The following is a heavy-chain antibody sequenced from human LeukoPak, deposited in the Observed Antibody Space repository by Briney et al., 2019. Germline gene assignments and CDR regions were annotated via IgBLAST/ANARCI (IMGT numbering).Heavy chain of an antibody. D-gene: IGHD4-17*01. CDR2: ISCDGSNK. J-gene: IGHJ4*02. CDR3: ARDRSDYGDYVGPFDY. CDR1: GFTFSSYA. Sequence: GGSLRLSCAASGFTFSSYAMHWVRQAPGKGLEWVAVISCDGSNKYYADSVKGRFTISRDNSKNTLYLQMNSLRAEDTAVYYCARDRSDYGDYVGPFDYWGQGTLVTVSS. V-gene: IGHV3-30-3*01.